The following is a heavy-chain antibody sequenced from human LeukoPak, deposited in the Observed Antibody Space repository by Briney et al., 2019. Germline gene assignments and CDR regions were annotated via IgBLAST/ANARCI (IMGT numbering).Heavy chain of an antibody. CDR3: ARNRGGQQFDC. J-gene: IGHJ4*02. V-gene: IGHV3-7*01. CDR2: INTDGSTT. CDR1: GFTFSDYW. D-gene: IGHD3-10*01. Sequence: GGSLRLSCAASGFTFSDYWIDWVRQAPGQGLEWVANINTDGSTTNYVESVRGRFTISRDNTRNSLSLQMNNLRDEDTAVYYCARNRGGQQFDCWGQGTLLTVSS.